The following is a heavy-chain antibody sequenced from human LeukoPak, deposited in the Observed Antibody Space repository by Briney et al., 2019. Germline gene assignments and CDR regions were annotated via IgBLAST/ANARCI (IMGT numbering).Heavy chain of an antibody. D-gene: IGHD5-24*01. CDR2: IWYDGSNK. CDR1: GFTFSSYG. CDR3: AKEKEMATTD. V-gene: IGHV3-33*06. J-gene: IGHJ4*02. Sequence: PGRSLRLSCAASGFTFSSYGMHWVRQAPGKGLEWVAVIWYDGSNKYYADSVKGRFTISRDNSKNTLYLQMNSLRAEDTAVYYCAKEKEMATTDWGQGTLVNVSS.